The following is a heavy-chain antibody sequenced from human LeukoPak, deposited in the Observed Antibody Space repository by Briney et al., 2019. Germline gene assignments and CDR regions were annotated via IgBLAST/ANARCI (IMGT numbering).Heavy chain of an antibody. J-gene: IGHJ4*02. D-gene: IGHD3-9*01. CDR2: INPNSGET. CDR1: GSTFTGAY. Sequence: ASVKVSCKPSGSTFTGAYMHWVRQAPGQGLEWMGWINPNSGETKFAQKSQGRVTMTRDTSISTVYMDLGGLRSDDTAVYYCARVLFNSGYDYWGQGSLVTVSS. CDR3: ARVLFNSGYDY. V-gene: IGHV1-2*02.